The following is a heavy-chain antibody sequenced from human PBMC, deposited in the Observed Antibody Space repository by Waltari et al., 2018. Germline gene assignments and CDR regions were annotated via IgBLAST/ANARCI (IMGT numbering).Heavy chain of an antibody. D-gene: IGHD2-21*02. CDR1: GYSFTSYW. V-gene: IGHV5-51*03. J-gene: IGHJ4*02. CDR2: IYPGDSDT. Sequence: EVQLVLSGAEVKKPGESLKISCKGSGYSFTSYWIGWVRQMPGKGLEWMGIIYPGDSDTRYSPSFQGQVTISADKSISTAYLQWSSLKASDTAMYYCARNSHDYGGNSGLDYWGQGTLVTVSS. CDR3: ARNSHDYGGNSGLDY.